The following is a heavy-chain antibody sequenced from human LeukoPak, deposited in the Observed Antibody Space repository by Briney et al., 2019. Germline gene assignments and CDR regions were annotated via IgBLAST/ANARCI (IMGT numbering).Heavy chain of an antibody. V-gene: IGHV3-48*03. CDR3: ARGLRVSSAGDY. Sequence: GGSLRLSCAASGFTFSSYEMNWVRQAPGKGLEWVSYISSSGSTIYYADSVKGRFTISRDNAKNSLYLQMNSLRAEDTAVYYCARGLRVSSAGDYWGQGTLVTVSS. D-gene: IGHD3-10*01. CDR2: ISSSGSTI. CDR1: GFTFSSYE. J-gene: IGHJ4*02.